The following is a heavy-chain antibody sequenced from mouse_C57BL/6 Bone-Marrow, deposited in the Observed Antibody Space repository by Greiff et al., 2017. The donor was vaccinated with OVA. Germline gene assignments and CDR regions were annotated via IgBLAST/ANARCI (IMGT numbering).Heavy chain of an antibody. V-gene: IGHV14-4*01. Sequence: VQLQQSGAELVRSGASVKLSCTASGFNIKDDYMHWVKESPEQGLEWIGWSDPETGDTEYASKFQGKATITADTSSKTVFLHLSSLTSEDTAVYYCTTYRYGGQGTTLTVSA. CDR1: GFNIKDDY. CDR2: SDPETGDT. CDR3: TTYRY. J-gene: IGHJ2*01.